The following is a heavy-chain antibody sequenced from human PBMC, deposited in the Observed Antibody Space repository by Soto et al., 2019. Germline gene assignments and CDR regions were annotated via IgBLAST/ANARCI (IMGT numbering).Heavy chain of an antibody. J-gene: IGHJ6*02. CDR3: ARDRHLYDYYYYYGMDV. Sequence: SQTLSLTCVISGVSVSSNSAAWNWIRQSPSRGLEWLGRTYYRSKWYNDYAVSVKSRITINPDTSKNQFSLQLNSVTPEDTAVYYCARDRHLYDYYYYYGMDVWGQGTTVTVSS. CDR2: TYYRSKWYN. D-gene: IGHD3-16*01. CDR1: GVSVSSNSAA. V-gene: IGHV6-1*01.